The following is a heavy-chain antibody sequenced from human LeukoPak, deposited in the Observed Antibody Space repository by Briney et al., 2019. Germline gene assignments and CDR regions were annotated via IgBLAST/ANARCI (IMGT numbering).Heavy chain of an antibody. Sequence: GGSLRLSCAASGFTFSSYSMHWVRQAPGKGLEWVSYISSSSSTIYYADSVKGRFTISRDNAKNSLFLQMNSLRDEDTAVYYCARPIIAAVLSWFDPWGQGTLVTVSS. J-gene: IGHJ5*02. V-gene: IGHV3-48*02. D-gene: IGHD6-13*01. CDR3: ARPIIAAVLSWFDP. CDR2: ISSSSSTI. CDR1: GFTFSSYS.